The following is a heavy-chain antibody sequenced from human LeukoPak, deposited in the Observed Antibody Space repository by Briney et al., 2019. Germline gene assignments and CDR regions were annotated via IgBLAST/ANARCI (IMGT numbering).Heavy chain of an antibody. Sequence: GGSLRLSCAASGFTFSDHYMDWVRQAPGKGLEWVASIRYDGSNKYYADSVKGRFTISRDNSKNTLYLQMNSLRAEDTAVYYCAREQRRITMIVVAFGAFDIWGQGTMVTVSS. CDR1: GFTFSDHY. CDR3: AREQRRITMIVVAFGAFDI. D-gene: IGHD3-22*01. CDR2: IRYDGSNK. V-gene: IGHV3-30*02. J-gene: IGHJ3*02.